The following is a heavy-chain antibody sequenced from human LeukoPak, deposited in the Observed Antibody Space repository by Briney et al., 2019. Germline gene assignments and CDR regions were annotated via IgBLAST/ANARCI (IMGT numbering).Heavy chain of an antibody. D-gene: IGHD1-14*01. CDR1: GGSISSNY. V-gene: IGHV4-59*01. Sequence: SETLSLTCTVSGGSISSNYWSWIRQPPGKGLEWIGYISYSGSTNYNPSLKSRVTISVDTSKNQFSLKLSSVTAADTAVYYCAHLAKPGYLDYWGQGTLVTVSS. CDR2: ISYSGST. J-gene: IGHJ4*02. CDR3: AHLAKPGYLDY.